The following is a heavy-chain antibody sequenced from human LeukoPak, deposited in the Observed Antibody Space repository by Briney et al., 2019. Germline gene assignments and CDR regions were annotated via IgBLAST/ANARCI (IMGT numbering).Heavy chain of an antibody. V-gene: IGHV3-11*04. D-gene: IGHD6-13*01. CDR1: GFTFSDYS. CDR2: ISGSGSTI. J-gene: IGHJ4*02. Sequence: PGGSLRLSCAASGFTFSDYSVSWIRQAPGKGLEWVSYISGSGSTINYADSVKGRFTISRDNAKNSLYLQMNSLRADDTAVYYCARGHLVPIDYWGQGTLVTVSS. CDR3: ARGHLVPIDY.